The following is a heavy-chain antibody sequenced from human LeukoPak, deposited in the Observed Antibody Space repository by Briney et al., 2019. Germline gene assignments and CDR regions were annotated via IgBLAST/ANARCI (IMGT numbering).Heavy chain of an antibody. D-gene: IGHD2-21*02. CDR3: AKDLERHIVVVTASAVDY. Sequence: GGSLRLSCAASGFTFSSYGMHWVRQAPGKGLEWVAVISYDGSNKYYADSVEGRFTISRDNSKNTLYLQVNSLRAEDTAVYYCAKDLERHIVVVTASAVDYWGQGTLVTVSS. V-gene: IGHV3-30*18. CDR1: GFTFSSYG. CDR2: ISYDGSNK. J-gene: IGHJ4*02.